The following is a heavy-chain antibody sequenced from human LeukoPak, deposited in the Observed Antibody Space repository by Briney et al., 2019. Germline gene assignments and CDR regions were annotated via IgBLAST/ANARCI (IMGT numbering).Heavy chain of an antibody. CDR3: ARDRLHYGEYEKTLDY. CDR1: GFTFSSYE. J-gene: IGHJ4*02. Sequence: PGGSLRLSCAASGFTFSSYEMNWVRQAPGKGLEWVSYLSRSGINIYYADSVKGRFTISRDNAKNSLYLQMNSLRVDDTAVYYCARDRLHYGEYEKTLDYWGQGTLVTVSS. V-gene: IGHV3-48*03. CDR2: LSRSGINI. D-gene: IGHD4-17*01.